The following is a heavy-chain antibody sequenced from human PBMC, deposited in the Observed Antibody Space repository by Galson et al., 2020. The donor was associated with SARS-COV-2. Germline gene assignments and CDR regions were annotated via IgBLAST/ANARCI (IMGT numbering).Heavy chain of an antibody. V-gene: IGHV3-13*01. Sequence: GGSLRLSCAASGFTFSSYDMHWVRQATGKGLEWVSAIGTAGDTYYPGSVKGRFTISRENAKNSLYLQMNSLRAGDTAVYYCARGNNWNDYYYYMDVWGKGTTVTVSS. CDR2: IGTAGDT. CDR1: GFTFSSYD. D-gene: IGHD1-1*01. CDR3: ARGNNWNDYYYYMDV. J-gene: IGHJ6*03.